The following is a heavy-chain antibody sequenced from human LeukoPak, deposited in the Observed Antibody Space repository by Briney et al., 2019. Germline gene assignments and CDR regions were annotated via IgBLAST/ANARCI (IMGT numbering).Heavy chain of an antibody. CDR1: GFTVSSNE. CDR2: ISGSGGST. V-gene: IGHV3-23*01. J-gene: IGHJ6*03. D-gene: IGHD5-18*01. CDR3: ARDHKGYSYGYRRGYSDYYYMDV. Sequence: PGGSLRLSCAASGFTVSSNEMSWVRQAPGKGLEWVSFISGSGGSTYYVDSVKGRFTISRDNSKNTLYLQMNSLRAEDTAVYYCARDHKGYSYGYRRGYSDYYYMDVWGKGTTVTVSS.